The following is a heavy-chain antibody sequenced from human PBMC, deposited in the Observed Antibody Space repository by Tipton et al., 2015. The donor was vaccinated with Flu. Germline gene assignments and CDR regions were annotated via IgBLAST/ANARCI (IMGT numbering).Heavy chain of an antibody. Sequence: TLSLTCSVSGASISSGGYYWSWIRQHPGKGPEWIGYIHYSGSTYYNPSLRSRVTISVDTSKNQFSLNLSSLTAADTAVYYCARDEDTSMGTHWGQGTLVTVSS. CDR1: GASISSGGYY. J-gene: IGHJ4*02. V-gene: IGHV4-31*03. D-gene: IGHD5-18*01. CDR2: IHYSGST. CDR3: ARDEDTSMGTH.